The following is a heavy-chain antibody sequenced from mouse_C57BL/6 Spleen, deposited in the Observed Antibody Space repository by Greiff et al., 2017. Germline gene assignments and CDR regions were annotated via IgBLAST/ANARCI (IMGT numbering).Heavy chain of an antibody. CDR3: AREDGYYVDY. D-gene: IGHD2-3*01. CDR1: GYSITSGYY. J-gene: IGHJ2*01. CDR2: ISYDGSN. V-gene: IGHV3-6*01. Sequence: EVKLQESGPGLVKPSQSLSLTCSVTGYSITSGYYWNWIRQFPGNQLEWMGYISYDGSNNYNPSLKNRISITRDTSKNQFFLKLNSVTTEDTATYYCAREDGYYVDYWGQGTTLTVSS.